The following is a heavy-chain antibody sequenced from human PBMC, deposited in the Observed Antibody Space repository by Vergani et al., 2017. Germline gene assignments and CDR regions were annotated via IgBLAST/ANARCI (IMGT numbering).Heavy chain of an antibody. CDR3: ASDHSSSRYRGAFDY. V-gene: IGHV3-33*01. J-gene: IGHJ4*02. CDR2: IWYAGSNK. CDR1: GFTFSSYG. D-gene: IGHD6-13*01. Sequence: QVQLVESGGGVVQPGRSLRLYCAVSGFTFSSYGMHWVRQAPGQGLEWVAVIWYAGSNKYYADSVKGRFTISRDNSKNTLYLQMNSLRAEDTAVYYCASDHSSSRYRGAFDYWGQGTLVTVSS.